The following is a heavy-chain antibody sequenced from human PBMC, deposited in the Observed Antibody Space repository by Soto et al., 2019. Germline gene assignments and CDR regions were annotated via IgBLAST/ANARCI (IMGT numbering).Heavy chain of an antibody. J-gene: IGHJ6*02. Sequence: SVKVSCKASGFTFTSSAVQWVRQARGQRLEWIGWIVVGSGNTNYAQKFQERVTITRDMSKSTAYMELSSLRSEDTAVYYCAAGGWFSSQTDSYYYYGMDVWGQGTTVTVSS. CDR1: GFTFTSSA. D-gene: IGHD2-15*01. CDR3: AAGGWFSSQTDSYYYYGMDV. CDR2: IVVGSGNT. V-gene: IGHV1-58*01.